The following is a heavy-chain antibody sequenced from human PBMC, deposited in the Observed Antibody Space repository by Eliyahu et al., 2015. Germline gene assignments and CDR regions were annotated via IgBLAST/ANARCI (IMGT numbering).Heavy chain of an antibody. J-gene: IGHJ4*02. Sequence: QVQLQQWGAGLLKPSETLSLTCAVYGGSFSGYYWSWXRQPPGKGLEWIGEINHSGSXNYNPSLKSRVTISVDTSKNQFSLKLSSVTAADTAVYYCARVGGGYDSRDYWGQGTLVTVSS. CDR2: INHSGSX. D-gene: IGHD5-12*01. V-gene: IGHV4-34*01. CDR3: ARVGGGYDSRDY. CDR1: GGSFSGYY.